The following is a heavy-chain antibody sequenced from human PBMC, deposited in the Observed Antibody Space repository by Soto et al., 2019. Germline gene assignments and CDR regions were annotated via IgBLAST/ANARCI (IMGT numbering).Heavy chain of an antibody. CDR2: ISYDGSNK. D-gene: IGHD3-22*01. J-gene: IGHJ6*02. Sequence: VQLVESGGGEVQPGRSLRLSCAASGFTYTDFALHWVRQAPGKGLEWVAIISYDGSNKYYADSVKGRFAMSRDNPKNSLSPEMTSMRHKDQAVYFCARRAWDSYYAIDVWGQGTTVTVFS. V-gene: IGHV3-30*09. CDR3: ARRAWDSYYAIDV. CDR1: GFTYTDFA.